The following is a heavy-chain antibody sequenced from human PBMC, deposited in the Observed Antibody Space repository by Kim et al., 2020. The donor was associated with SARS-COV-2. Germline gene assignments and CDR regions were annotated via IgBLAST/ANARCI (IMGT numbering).Heavy chain of an antibody. D-gene: IGHD1-26*01. CDR2: IIPIFGTA. CDR3: ARDRGVGATWPPRQTVWFDP. J-gene: IGHJ5*02. V-gene: IGHV1-69*13. CDR1: GGTFSSYA. Sequence: SVKVSCKASGGTFSSYAISWVRQAPGQGLEWMGGIIPIFGTANYAQKFQGRVTITADESTSTAYMELSSLRSEDTAVYYCARDRGVGATWPPRQTVWFDPWGQGTLVTVSS.